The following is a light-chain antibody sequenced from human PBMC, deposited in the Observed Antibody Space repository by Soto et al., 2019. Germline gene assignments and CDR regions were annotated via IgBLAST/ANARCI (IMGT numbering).Light chain of an antibody. Sequence: QPVLTQSPSASASLGASVKLTCTLSSGHSSNAIAWHQQQPEKGPRYLMKLNSDGSHSKGDGIPDRFSGSSSGAERYLTISSLQSEDEADYSCQTWGTGIRVFGGGTKVTVL. CDR1: SGHSSNA. V-gene: IGLV4-69*01. CDR3: QTWGTGIRV. J-gene: IGLJ2*01. CDR2: LNSDGSH.